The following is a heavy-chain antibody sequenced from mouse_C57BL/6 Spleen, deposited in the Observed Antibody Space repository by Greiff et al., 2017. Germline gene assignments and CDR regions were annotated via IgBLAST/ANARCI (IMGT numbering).Heavy chain of an antibody. J-gene: IGHJ3*01. CDR2: IDPSDSYT. CDR1: GYTFTSYW. CDR3: AREAAY. Sequence: QVQLQHPGAELVKPGASVKLSCKASGYTFTSYWMQWVKQRPGQGLEWIGEIDPSDSYTNYNQKFKGKATLTVDTSSSTAYMQLSSLTSEDSAVYYCAREAAYWGQGTLVTVSA. V-gene: IGHV1-50*01.